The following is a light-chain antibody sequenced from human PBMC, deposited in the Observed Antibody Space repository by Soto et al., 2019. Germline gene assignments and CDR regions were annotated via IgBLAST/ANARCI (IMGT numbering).Light chain of an antibody. V-gene: IGKV3-15*01. J-gene: IGKJ1*01. Sequence: DILMTQSPATLSLSPGGRATLSCRASQSVSSNLAWYQQKPGQAPRLLIYGASTRATGIPARFSGSGSGTEFTLTISSLQSEDFAVYYCQQYNNWPETFGQGTKVE. CDR3: QQYNNWPET. CDR1: QSVSSN. CDR2: GAS.